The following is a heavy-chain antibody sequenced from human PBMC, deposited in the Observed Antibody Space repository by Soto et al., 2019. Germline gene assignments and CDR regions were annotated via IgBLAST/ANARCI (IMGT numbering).Heavy chain of an antibody. V-gene: IGHV1-18*01. CDR2: ISAYNGNA. CDR1: GYTFTSYG. D-gene: IGHD6-19*01. J-gene: IGHJ5*02. CDR3: ARDPPYSSGWYAGFDP. Sequence: ASVKVSCKASGYTFTSYGISWVRQAPGQGLEWMGWISAYNGNANYAQKLQGRVTMTTDTSTSTAYMELRSLRSDDTAVYYCARDPPYSSGWYAGFDPWGQGTLVTVSS.